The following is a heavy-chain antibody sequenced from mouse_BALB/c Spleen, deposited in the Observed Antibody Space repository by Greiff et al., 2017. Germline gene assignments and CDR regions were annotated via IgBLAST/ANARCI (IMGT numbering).Heavy chain of an antibody. J-gene: IGHJ4*01. D-gene: IGHD2-14*01. CDR3: ARDWVRYAMDY. Sequence: QVQLKESGPGLVAPSQSPSITCTVSGFSLTSYGVHWVRQPPGKGLEWLGVIWAGGSTNYNSALMSRLSISKDNSKSQVFLKMNSLQTDDTAMYYCARDWVRYAMDYWGQGTSVTVSS. CDR1: GFSLTSYG. CDR2: IWAGGST. V-gene: IGHV2-9*02.